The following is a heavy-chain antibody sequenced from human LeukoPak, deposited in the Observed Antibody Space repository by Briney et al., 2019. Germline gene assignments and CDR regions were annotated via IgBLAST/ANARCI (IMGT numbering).Heavy chain of an antibody. Sequence: SVKVSCKASGGTFSSYAISWVRQAPGQGLEWMGGIIPIFGTANYAQKFQGRVTITADESTSTAYMELSSLRSEDTAVYYCAGRYGGNYRRWFDPWGQGTLVTVSS. CDR3: AGRYGGNYRRWFDP. CDR2: IIPIFGTA. V-gene: IGHV1-69*13. J-gene: IGHJ5*02. D-gene: IGHD4-23*01. CDR1: GGTFSSYA.